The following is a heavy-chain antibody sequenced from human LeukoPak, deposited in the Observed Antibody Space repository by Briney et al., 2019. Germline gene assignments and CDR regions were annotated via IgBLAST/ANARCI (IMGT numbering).Heavy chain of an antibody. CDR2: IYTSGST. J-gene: IGHJ5*02. V-gene: IGHV4-4*07. CDR3: ARDRGGYDWFDP. Sequence: SETLSLICTVSGGSISSYYWIWIRQPAGKGLEWIGRIYTSGSTNYNPSLKSRVTMSVDTSKNQFSLKRSSVTAADTAVYYCARDRGGYDWFDPWGQGTLVTVSS. D-gene: IGHD3-22*01. CDR1: GGSISSYY.